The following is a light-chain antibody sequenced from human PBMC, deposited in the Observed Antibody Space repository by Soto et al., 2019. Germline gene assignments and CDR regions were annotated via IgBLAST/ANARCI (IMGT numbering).Light chain of an antibody. V-gene: IGLV1-44*01. CDR3: AAWDDSVNGVV. J-gene: IGLJ2*01. CDR2: SNS. CDR1: SSNIGDNI. Sequence: QSVLTQPPSASGTRGQRVTISCSGSSSNIGDNIVNWYQQLPGTAPKLLIYSNSQRPSGVPDRFSGSKSGTSASLAISGLQSEDEAEYYCAAWDDSVNGVVFGGGTKLTVL.